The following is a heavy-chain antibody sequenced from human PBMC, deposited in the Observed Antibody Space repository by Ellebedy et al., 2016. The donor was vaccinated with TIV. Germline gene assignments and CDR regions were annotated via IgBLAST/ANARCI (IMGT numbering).Heavy chain of an antibody. CDR1: GFTFDSYG. D-gene: IGHD3-10*01. CDR3: ARVYLSYFFDY. Sequence: PGGSLRLSCAASGFTFDSYGFHWVRQAPDKGLEWVAFISYDGSEKSHADSVKGRFTISRDRSKSAVHLQMNNLRAEDTAVYYCARVYLSYFFDYWGQGALVTVSS. V-gene: IGHV3-33*05. CDR2: ISYDGSEK. J-gene: IGHJ4*02.